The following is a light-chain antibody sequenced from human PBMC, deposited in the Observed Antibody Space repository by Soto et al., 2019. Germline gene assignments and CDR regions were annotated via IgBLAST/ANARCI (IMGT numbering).Light chain of an antibody. Sequence: EIVLTQSPGTLSLSPGERATLSCRASQSVSSSYLAWYQQKPGQAPRLLIYGASSRATGIPDRFSGSGSGTDFTLTISRLEPEDFAVYYCQHYGNSPRTFGQGTKREIK. CDR2: GAS. CDR3: QHYGNSPRT. J-gene: IGKJ2*02. V-gene: IGKV3-20*01. CDR1: QSVSSSY.